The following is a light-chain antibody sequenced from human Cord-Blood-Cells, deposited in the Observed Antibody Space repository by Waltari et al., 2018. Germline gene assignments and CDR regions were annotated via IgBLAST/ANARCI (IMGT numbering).Light chain of an antibody. CDR1: PSVSSY. V-gene: IGKV3-11*01. CDR3: QQRSNWPPFT. Sequence: EIVLTQSPATLSLSPGERATLSCRASPSVSSYLAWYQQKPGQAPRLLIYDASNRATGIPARFSCSGSGTDFTLTISSLEPEDFAVYYCQQRSNWPPFTFGPGTKVDIK. CDR2: DAS. J-gene: IGKJ3*01.